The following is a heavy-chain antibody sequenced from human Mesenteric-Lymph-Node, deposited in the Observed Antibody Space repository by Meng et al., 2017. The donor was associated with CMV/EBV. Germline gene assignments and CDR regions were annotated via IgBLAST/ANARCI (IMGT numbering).Heavy chain of an antibody. CDR1: GYSFTYYK. CDR3: ARPAYCGANCYFNFDY. CDR2: IDPKSGGT. D-gene: IGHD2-21*01. Sequence: ASVKVSFKASGYSFTYYKMQWVKQAPGQGLEWMGWIDPKSGGTKYAQKFQGRVTMTGDTSTSTAYMELSRLASDDTAVYYCARPAYCGANCYFNFDYWGQGTLVTVSS. V-gene: IGHV1-2*02. J-gene: IGHJ4*02.